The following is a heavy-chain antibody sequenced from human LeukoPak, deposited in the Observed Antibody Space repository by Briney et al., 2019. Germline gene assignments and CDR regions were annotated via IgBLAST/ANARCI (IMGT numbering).Heavy chain of an antibody. D-gene: IGHD5-12*01. CDR3: ARRTSRWLRKWEWGYFDY. V-gene: IGHV3-30*02. Sequence: GGSLRLSCAASGFTFSSSDMHWVRQAPGKGLEWVAFIRYDGNNKYYADSVKGRFTISRDNAKNSLYLQMNSLRAEDTAVYYCARRTSRWLRKWEWGYFDYWGQGTLVTVSS. J-gene: IGHJ4*02. CDR1: GFTFSSSD. CDR2: IRYDGNNK.